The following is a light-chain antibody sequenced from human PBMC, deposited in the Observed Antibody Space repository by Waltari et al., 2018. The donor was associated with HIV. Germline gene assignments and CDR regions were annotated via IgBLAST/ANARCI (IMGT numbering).Light chain of an antibody. CDR2: STA. V-gene: IGLV7-43*01. J-gene: IGLJ2*01. CDR1: TGAVPRANH. CDR3: LLYYSGVVV. Sequence: QTVVTQEPSLTVSPGGTITPTCASTTGAVPRANHPNWFQQKPGKAPRALIFSTANKYSWTPARFSGSLLGGKAALTLSGLQPEDEAEYFCLLYYSGVVVFGGGTRVTVL.